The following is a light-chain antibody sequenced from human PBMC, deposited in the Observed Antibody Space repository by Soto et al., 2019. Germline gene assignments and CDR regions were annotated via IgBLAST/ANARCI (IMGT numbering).Light chain of an antibody. V-gene: IGKV1-39*01. J-gene: IGKJ2*01. Sequence: HMTQSPSSLSASVGDRVTITCRASQRITTYLNWYQQKPGKAPKLLISTAATLQGGVPSRFSGSRSGTDFTLTISTHQPEDFATCFCQQSYSTPYTFGQGTKLEIK. CDR3: QQSYSTPYT. CDR2: TAA. CDR1: QRITTY.